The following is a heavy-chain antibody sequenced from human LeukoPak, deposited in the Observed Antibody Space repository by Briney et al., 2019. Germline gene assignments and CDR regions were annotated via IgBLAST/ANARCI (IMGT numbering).Heavy chain of an antibody. V-gene: IGHV4-39*02. J-gene: IGHJ4*02. CDR3: AREGAILYYFDY. CDR2: IYDSGST. Sequence: PSETLSLTCTVSGGSIRSSYYYWGWIRQPPGKGLEWIGSIYDSGSTYYNPSLKSRVTISVDTSKNQFSLKLNSVTAADTAVYYCAREGAILYYFDYWGQGTLVTVSS. D-gene: IGHD3-3*01. CDR1: GGSIRSSYYY.